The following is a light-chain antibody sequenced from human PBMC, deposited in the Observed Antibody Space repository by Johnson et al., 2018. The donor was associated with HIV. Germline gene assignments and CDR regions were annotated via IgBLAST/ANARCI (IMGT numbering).Light chain of an antibody. CDR3: GTCDTSLSAGGV. CDR1: SSNIGNKY. V-gene: IGLV1-51*02. CDR2: ENS. J-gene: IGLJ1*01. Sequence: QSVLTQPPSVSAAPGQKVTISCSGSSSNIGNKYVSWYQQLPGTAPKLLIYENSKRPSGIPDRFSGSKSGTSATLAITGLQTGDEADYYCGTCDTSLSAGGVFGSGTKVTVL.